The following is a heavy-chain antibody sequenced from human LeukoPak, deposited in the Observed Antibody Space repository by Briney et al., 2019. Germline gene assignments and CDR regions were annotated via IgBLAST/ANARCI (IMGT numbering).Heavy chain of an antibody. D-gene: IGHD3-22*01. V-gene: IGHV3-30*02. Sequence: PGGALRLSPAASLFTFTSYGMHCVRQAPGKGLEWVAFIRYDGSNKYYADTVKGRFTNARDNSKSTQYQQMISLRAEDTAVYYCAKDSRGWLLLQYYFDYWGQGTLVTVSS. CDR3: AKDSRGWLLLQYYFDY. CDR1: LFTFTSYG. J-gene: IGHJ4*02. CDR2: IRYDGSNK.